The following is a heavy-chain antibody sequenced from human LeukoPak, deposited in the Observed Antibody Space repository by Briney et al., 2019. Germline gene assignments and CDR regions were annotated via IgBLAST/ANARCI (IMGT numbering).Heavy chain of an antibody. CDR2: ISTDAGET. J-gene: IGHJ6*03. CDR1: GFTFSNSG. CDR3: ARAGELRYMDV. D-gene: IGHD3-16*01. V-gene: IGHV3-23*01. Sequence: GGSLRLSCAASGFTFSNSGMSWVRQAPGKGLEWVSAISTDAGETHYADSVKGRFTISRDNSKNTVSLQMSSLRAEDTALYYCARAGELRYMDVWGRGTAVTVSS.